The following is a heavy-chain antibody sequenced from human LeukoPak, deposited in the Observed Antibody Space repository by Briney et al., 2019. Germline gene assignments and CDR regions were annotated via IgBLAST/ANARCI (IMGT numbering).Heavy chain of an antibody. CDR2: ISYDGSNK. CDR1: GFTFSSYA. CDR3: GRDMTTVTTNY. V-gene: IGHV3-30-3*01. J-gene: IGHJ4*02. D-gene: IGHD4-17*01. Sequence: PGGSLRLSCAASGFTFSSYAMHWVRQAPGKGLEWVAVISYDGSNKYYADSVKGRFTISRDNSKNTLYVQMNSLRAEDTAVYYWGRDMTTVTTNYWGRGTLVTVSS.